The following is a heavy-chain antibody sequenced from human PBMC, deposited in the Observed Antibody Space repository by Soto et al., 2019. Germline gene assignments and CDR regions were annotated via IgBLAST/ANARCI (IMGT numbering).Heavy chain of an antibody. CDR2: INHSGST. Sequence: SESLSLTCAVSGVSLSRAGYSWSWLRQPPGKDLEWIGNINHSGSTYSNPSLKSRVTISVDRSKNQFSLKLSSVSDADTSVYYCTSKFGQLLADAFDIWGQGTMVT. CDR3: TSKFGQLLADAFDI. CDR1: GVSLSRAGYS. V-gene: IGHV4-30-2*01. D-gene: IGHD3-10*01. J-gene: IGHJ3*02.